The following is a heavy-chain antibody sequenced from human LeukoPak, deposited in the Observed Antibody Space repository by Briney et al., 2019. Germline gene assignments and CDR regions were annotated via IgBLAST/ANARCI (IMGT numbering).Heavy chain of an antibody. Sequence: GESLKISCKGSGYSFTSYWIGWVRQMPGKGLEWMGIIYPGDSDTRYSPSFQGQVTISADKSISTAYLQWSSLKASDTAMYYCARASCDFWSGYCNWFDPWGQGTLVTVSS. D-gene: IGHD3-3*01. V-gene: IGHV5-51*01. CDR2: IYPGDSDT. CDR3: ARASCDFWSGYCNWFDP. J-gene: IGHJ5*02. CDR1: GYSFTSYW.